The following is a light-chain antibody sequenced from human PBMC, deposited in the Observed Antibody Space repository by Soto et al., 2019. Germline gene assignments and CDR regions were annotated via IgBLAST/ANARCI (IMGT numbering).Light chain of an antibody. J-gene: IGKJ4*01. CDR2: WAS. Sequence: IVMTQAPDSLAVSLGERATINCKCSQRVLYSSNNKNYLAWYQQKPGQPPKLLIYWASTRESGVPDRFSGSGSGTDFTLTISSLQAEDVAVYYCQQYYSTPLTFGGGTKVDI. V-gene: IGKV4-1*01. CDR1: QRVLYSSNNKNY. CDR3: QQYYSTPLT.